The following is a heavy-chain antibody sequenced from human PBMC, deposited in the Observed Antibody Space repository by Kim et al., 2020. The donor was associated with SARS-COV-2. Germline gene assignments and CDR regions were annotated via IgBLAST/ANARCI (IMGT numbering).Heavy chain of an antibody. V-gene: IGHV3-13*01. CDR1: GFSFGEHD. CDR3: SRTELDCSNGVCHTVDNY. D-gene: IGHD2-8*01. Sequence: GGSLRLSCAASGFSFGEHDMHWVRQGSGKGLECVSTIGPRGDTSYSDSVRGRFIISRDNAKNSLYLQMNSLTDGDTAVYFCSRTELDCSNGVCHTVDNY. J-gene: IGHJ4*01. CDR2: IGPRGDT.